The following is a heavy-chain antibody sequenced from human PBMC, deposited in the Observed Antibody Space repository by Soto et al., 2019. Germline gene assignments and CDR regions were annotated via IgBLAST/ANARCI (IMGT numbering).Heavy chain of an antibody. Sequence: SETLSLTCAVYGGSFSGYYWTWIRQPPGTGLEWIGEINHSGSTNYNPSLKSRVTISVDKSKNQFSLKLNSVTAADTAMFYCATQGFYRMGVWGRGTTVTVSS. CDR3: ATQGFYRMGV. V-gene: IGHV4-34*01. CDR2: INHSGST. CDR1: GGSFSGYY. J-gene: IGHJ6*02.